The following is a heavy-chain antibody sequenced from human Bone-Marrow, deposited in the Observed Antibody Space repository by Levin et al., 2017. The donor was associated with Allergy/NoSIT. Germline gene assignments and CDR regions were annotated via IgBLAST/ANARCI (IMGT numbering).Heavy chain of an antibody. J-gene: IGHJ6*02. D-gene: IGHD6-19*01. V-gene: IGHV5-51*01. CDR1: GYSFSSFW. CDR2: IYPGDSDT. Sequence: GESLKISCTGSGYSFSSFWIVWVRQMPGKGLEWMGLIYPGDSDTRYSPSFQGQVTMSVDKSVNTVYLEWSSLRASDTAMYYCARHGGSGWYINYFYGMDVWGQGTTVIVSS. CDR3: ARHGGSGWYINYFYGMDV.